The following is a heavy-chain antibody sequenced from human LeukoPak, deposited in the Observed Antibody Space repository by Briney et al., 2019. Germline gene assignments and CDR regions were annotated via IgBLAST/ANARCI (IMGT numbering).Heavy chain of an antibody. CDR1: GGSISSGAYY. Sequence: PSQTLSLTCTVSGGSISSGAYYWSWIRQPAGKGLEWIGRIYTSGSTNYNPSLKSRVTISVDTSKNQFSLKLSSVTAADTAVYYCAKAGVRGVINLLRYYYYMDVWGKGTTVTVSS. CDR2: IYTSGST. J-gene: IGHJ6*03. CDR3: AKAGVRGVINLLRYYYYMDV. D-gene: IGHD3-10*01. V-gene: IGHV4-61*02.